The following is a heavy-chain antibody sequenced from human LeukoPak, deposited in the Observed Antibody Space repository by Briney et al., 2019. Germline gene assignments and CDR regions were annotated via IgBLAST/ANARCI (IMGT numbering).Heavy chain of an antibody. CDR3: ARGFPYYDFWSGYYTVSWFDP. J-gene: IGHJ5*02. Sequence: SETLSLTCTVSGGSISGYYWIWIRQPPGKGLEWIGYVNYSGTTNYNPSLKSRVTISVDTSKNQFSLKLSSVTAADTAVYYCARGFPYYDFWSGYYTVSWFDPWGQGTLVTVSS. D-gene: IGHD3-3*01. CDR2: VNYSGTT. CDR1: GGSISGYY. V-gene: IGHV4-59*12.